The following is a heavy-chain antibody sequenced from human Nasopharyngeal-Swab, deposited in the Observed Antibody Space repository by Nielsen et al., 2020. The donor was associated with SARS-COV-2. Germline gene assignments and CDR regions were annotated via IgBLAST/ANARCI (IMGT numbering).Heavy chain of an antibody. CDR1: GGSFSGYY. Sequence: GSLRLSCAVYGGSFSGYYWSWIRQPPGKGLEWIGEINHSGSTNYNPSLKSRVTISVDTSKNQFSLKLSSVTAADTAVYYCARGGIAARPDYFDYWGQGTLATVSS. D-gene: IGHD6-6*01. CDR2: INHSGST. J-gene: IGHJ4*02. V-gene: IGHV4-34*01. CDR3: ARGGIAARPDYFDY.